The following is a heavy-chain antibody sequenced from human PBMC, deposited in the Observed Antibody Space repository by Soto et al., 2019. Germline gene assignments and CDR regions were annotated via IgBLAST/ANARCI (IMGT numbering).Heavy chain of an antibody. V-gene: IGHV3-74*01. CDR1: GFTFSSYA. CDR3: AIRASNYDSSGYFDY. CDR2: INSDGSST. Sequence: GGSLRLSCSASGFTFSSYAMHWVRQAPGKGLVWVSRINSDGSSTSYADSVKGRFTISRDNAKNTLYLQMNSLRAEDTAVYYCAIRASNYDSSGYFDYWGQGTLDTVSS. D-gene: IGHD3-22*01. J-gene: IGHJ4*02.